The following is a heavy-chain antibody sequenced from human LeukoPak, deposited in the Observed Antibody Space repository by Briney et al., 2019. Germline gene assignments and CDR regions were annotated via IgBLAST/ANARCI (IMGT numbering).Heavy chain of an antibody. Sequence: ASVKVSCKASGYSFTSNYIHWVRQAPGQGLEWMGMIYPRDGSTSYAQKFQGRVTMARNTSISTAYMELSSLRSEDTAVYYCARGRGITMVRGPKGWFDPWGQGTLVTVSS. J-gene: IGHJ5*02. CDR2: IYPRDGST. CDR3: ARGRGITMVRGPKGWFDP. CDR1: GYSFTSNY. V-gene: IGHV1-46*01. D-gene: IGHD3-10*01.